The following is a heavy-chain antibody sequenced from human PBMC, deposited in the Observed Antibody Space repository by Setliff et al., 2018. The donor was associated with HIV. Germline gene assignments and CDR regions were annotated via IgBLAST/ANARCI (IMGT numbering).Heavy chain of an antibody. D-gene: IGHD3-22*01. V-gene: IGHV1-46*01. Sequence: ASVKVSCKASGYSFTNYYMNWVRQAPGQGLEWMGIINPSGGGTTYAQKFQGRVTMTRDTSTDTLYMDLSSLTSEGTAVYYCVRGMTSYDSSGYSIPYYFDYWGQGTLVTVSS. J-gene: IGHJ4*02. CDR2: INPSGGGT. CDR3: VRGMTSYDSSGYSIPYYFDY. CDR1: GYSFTNYY.